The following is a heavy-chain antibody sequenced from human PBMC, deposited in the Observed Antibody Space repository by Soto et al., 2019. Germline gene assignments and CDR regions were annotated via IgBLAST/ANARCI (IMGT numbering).Heavy chain of an antibody. V-gene: IGHV1-69*13. Sequence: SVKVSCKASGGTFSSYAISWVQQAPGQGLEWMGGISPIFGTANYEQQFQGRVTITADESTSTAYMELSSLRSEDTAVDCCAREETFGSGSRGAFDIWGQGTMVT. CDR1: GGTFSSYA. CDR3: AREETFGSGSRGAFDI. J-gene: IGHJ3*02. CDR2: ISPIFGTA. D-gene: IGHD3-10*01.